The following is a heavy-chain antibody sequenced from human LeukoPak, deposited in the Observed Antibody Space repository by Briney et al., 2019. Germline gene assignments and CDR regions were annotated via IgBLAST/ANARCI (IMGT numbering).Heavy chain of an antibody. CDR3: ARVNYYDSSGYYPRRGFCYYYYYMDV. V-gene: IGHV3-11*04. J-gene: IGHJ6*03. Sequence: GGSLRLSCAASGFTFSDYYMSWIRQAPGKGLEWVSYISSSGSTIYYADSVKGRFTISRDNAKNSLYLQMNSLRAEDTAVYYCARVNYYDSSGYYPRRGFCYYYYYMDVWGKGTTVTVSS. CDR1: GFTFSDYY. D-gene: IGHD3-22*01. CDR2: ISSSGSTI.